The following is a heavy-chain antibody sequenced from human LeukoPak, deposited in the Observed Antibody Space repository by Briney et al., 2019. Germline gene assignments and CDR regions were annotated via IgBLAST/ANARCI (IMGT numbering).Heavy chain of an antibody. D-gene: IGHD3-22*01. CDR2: MNPNSGNT. Sequence: ASVKVSCKASGYTFTSYDINWVRQATGQGLEWMGWMNPNSGNTGYAQKFQGRVTMTRDTSISTVYMELSRLRSDDTAVYYCTRDFLHVYYYDSSGYVRGAFDIWGQGTMVTVSS. V-gene: IGHV1-8*01. CDR3: TRDFLHVYYYDSSGYVRGAFDI. J-gene: IGHJ3*02. CDR1: GYTFTSYD.